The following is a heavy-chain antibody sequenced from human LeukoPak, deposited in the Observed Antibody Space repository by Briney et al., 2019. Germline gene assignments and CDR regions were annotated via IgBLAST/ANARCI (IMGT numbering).Heavy chain of an antibody. CDR1: GFTFSSYA. J-gene: IGHJ4*02. V-gene: IGHV3-30-3*01. CDR3: AREESGAFIFDY. CDR2: ISYDGSNK. D-gene: IGHD4-17*01. Sequence: GGSLRLSCAASGFTFSSYAMHWVRQAPGKGLEWVAVISYDGSNKYYADSVKGRFTISRVNSKNTLYLQMNSLRAEDTAVYYCAREESGAFIFDYWGQGTLVTVSS.